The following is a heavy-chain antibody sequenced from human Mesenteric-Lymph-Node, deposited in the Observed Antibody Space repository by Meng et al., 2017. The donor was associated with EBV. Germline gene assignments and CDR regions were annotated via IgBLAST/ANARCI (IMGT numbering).Heavy chain of an antibody. J-gene: IGHJ4*02. V-gene: IGHV4-39*01. CDR2: IYYSGTT. CDR1: SDSISSTSYH. Sequence: QRRLQESGPGLGRPSGTLSPICTVSSDSISSTSYHWGWIRQPPGKGLEWIGSIYYSGTTYFNPSLESRVSISVDTSKKQFSLRLTSVTAADTAVYYCARQYGSSFDYWGQGTLVTVSS. CDR3: ARQYGSSFDY. D-gene: IGHD3-10*01.